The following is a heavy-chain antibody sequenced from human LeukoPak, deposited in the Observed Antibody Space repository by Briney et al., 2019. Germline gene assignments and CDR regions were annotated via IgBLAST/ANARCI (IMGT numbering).Heavy chain of an antibody. V-gene: IGHV3-23*01. J-gene: IGHJ4*02. CDR1: GFTFSSYA. Sequence: GGSLRLSCAASGFTFSSYAMSWVRQAPGKGLEWVSGISGSGGSTYYADSVKRRFTISRDNSKNTLYLQMTSLRAEDTAVYYCAKDQVWIVVGSFDYWGQGTLVTVSS. D-gene: IGHD3-22*01. CDR3: AKDQVWIVVGSFDY. CDR2: ISGSGGST.